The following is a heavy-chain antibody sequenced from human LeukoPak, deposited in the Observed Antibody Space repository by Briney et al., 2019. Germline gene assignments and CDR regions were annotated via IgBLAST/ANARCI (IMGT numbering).Heavy chain of an antibody. CDR3: ARADTYYDFWSGYWGGYYFDY. V-gene: IGHV4-34*01. J-gene: IGHJ4*02. CDR1: GGSFSGYY. D-gene: IGHD3-3*01. Sequence: SETLSLTCAVYGGSFSGYYRSWIRQPPGKGLEWIGEINHSGSTNYNPSLKSRVTISVDTSKNQFSLKLSSVTAADTAVYYCARADTYYDFWSGYWGGYYFDYWGQGTLVTVSS. CDR2: INHSGST.